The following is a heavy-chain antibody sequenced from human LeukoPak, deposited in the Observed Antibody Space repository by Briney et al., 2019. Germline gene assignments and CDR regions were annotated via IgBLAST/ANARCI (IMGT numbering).Heavy chain of an antibody. CDR2: ISGSGGTT. J-gene: IGHJ4*02. Sequence: GGSLRLSCAASGFTFSSYAMSWVRQAPGKGLEWVSGISGSGGTTYYADSVKGRFTIPRDNPKNTLYLQMNSLRAEDTAVYYCAKGVVGPTKGYFDYWGQGTLVTVSS. D-gene: IGHD1-26*01. V-gene: IGHV3-23*01. CDR3: AKGVVGPTKGYFDY. CDR1: GFTFSSYA.